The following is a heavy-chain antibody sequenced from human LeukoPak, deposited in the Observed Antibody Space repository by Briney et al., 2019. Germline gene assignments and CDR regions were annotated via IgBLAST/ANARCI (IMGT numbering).Heavy chain of an antibody. CDR1: GYTFTSYD. Sequence: EASVKVSCKASGYTFTSYDINWVRQAPGQGLEWIGWINPNSGGTNYAQKFQGRVTMTRDTSISTAYMELSRLRSDDTAVYYCAREPPRSYYDSSGYYSLWGQGTLVTVSS. CDR2: INPNSGGT. J-gene: IGHJ4*02. V-gene: IGHV1-2*02. D-gene: IGHD3-22*01. CDR3: AREPPRSYYDSSGYYSL.